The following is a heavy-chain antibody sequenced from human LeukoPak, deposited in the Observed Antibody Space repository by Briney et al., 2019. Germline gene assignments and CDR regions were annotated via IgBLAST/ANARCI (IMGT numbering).Heavy chain of an antibody. D-gene: IGHD3-3*01. Sequence: PGGSLRLSCTTSGFTFRTSGMHWVRQAPGKGLEWVAVIWYDGNNQYYADSVKGRFTVSRDNSKNTLYLQMDSLTPEDTAVYYCARDTIRGLDYWGQGTLVTVSS. V-gene: IGHV3-33*01. CDR2: IWYDGNNQ. J-gene: IGHJ4*02. CDR1: GFTFRTSG. CDR3: ARDTIRGLDY.